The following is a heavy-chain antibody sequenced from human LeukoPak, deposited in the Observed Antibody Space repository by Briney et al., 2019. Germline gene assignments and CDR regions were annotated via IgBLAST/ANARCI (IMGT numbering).Heavy chain of an antibody. CDR2: IYYSGNT. J-gene: IGHJ4*02. D-gene: IGHD1-26*01. CDR1: GGSISSSSYY. V-gene: IGHV4-39*01. CDR3: ARLGHGPPRYFDY. Sequence: SETLSLTCTVSGGSISSSSYYWGWIRQPPGKGLEWIGTIYYSGNTYYNPSLKSRVTISVDTSKNQFSLKLSSVTAADTAVDYCARLGHGPPRYFDYWGQGTLVTVSS.